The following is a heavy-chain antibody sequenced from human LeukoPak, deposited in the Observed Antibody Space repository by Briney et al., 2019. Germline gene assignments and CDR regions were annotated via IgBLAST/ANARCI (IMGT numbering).Heavy chain of an antibody. Sequence: PGGSLRLSCAASGFTFSSYAMSWVRQAPGKGLEWASAISGSGGSTYYADSVKGRFTISRDNSKNTLYLQMNSLRAEDTAVYYCAKSNTVTTWDWYFDLWGRGTLVTVSS. CDR1: GFTFSSYA. J-gene: IGHJ2*01. D-gene: IGHD4-17*01. CDR3: AKSNTVTTWDWYFDL. V-gene: IGHV3-23*01. CDR2: ISGSGGST.